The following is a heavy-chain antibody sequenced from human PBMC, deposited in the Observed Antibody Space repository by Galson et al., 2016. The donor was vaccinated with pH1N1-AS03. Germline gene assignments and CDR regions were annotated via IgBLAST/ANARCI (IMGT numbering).Heavy chain of an antibody. D-gene: IGHD4-17*01. CDR1: GFSLSTSGVG. CDR2: IYLDDDK. Sequence: PALVKPTQTLTLTCTFSGFSLSTSGVGVGWIRQPPGKALEWLALIYLDDDKRYSPSLKSRLTITKDTSKNQVVLTMTNMDPVDTATYYCAQSDYGDYVDYFDYWGQGTLVTVSS. CDR3: AQSDYGDYVDYFDY. V-gene: IGHV2-5*02. J-gene: IGHJ4*02.